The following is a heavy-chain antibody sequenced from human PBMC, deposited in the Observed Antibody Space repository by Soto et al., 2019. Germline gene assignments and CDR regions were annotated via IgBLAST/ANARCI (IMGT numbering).Heavy chain of an antibody. Sequence: NPSETLSLTCTVSGGSVSSGSYYWSWIRQPPGKGLEWIGYIYYSGSTNYNPSLKSRVTISVDTSKNQFSLKLSSVTAADTAVYYCARKYRGYDPYYFDYWGQGTLVTVSS. CDR3: ARKYRGYDPYYFDY. V-gene: IGHV4-61*01. J-gene: IGHJ4*02. D-gene: IGHD5-12*01. CDR1: GGSVSSGSYY. CDR2: IYYSGST.